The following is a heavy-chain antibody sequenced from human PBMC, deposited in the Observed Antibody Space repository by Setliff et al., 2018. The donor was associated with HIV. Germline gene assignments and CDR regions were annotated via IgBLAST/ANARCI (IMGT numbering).Heavy chain of an antibody. J-gene: IGHJ5*02. CDR3: ARHTLSLNPFDP. CDR2: IYNSGST. V-gene: IGHV4-59*08. Sequence: PSETLSLTCTVSGGSINSYFWSWIRQPPGKALEWIGYIYNSGSTNYNPSLRSRGTISVDTSKNQFSLKLRSVTAADTAVYYCARHTLSLNPFDPWGQGTLVTAPQ. CDR1: GGSINSYF.